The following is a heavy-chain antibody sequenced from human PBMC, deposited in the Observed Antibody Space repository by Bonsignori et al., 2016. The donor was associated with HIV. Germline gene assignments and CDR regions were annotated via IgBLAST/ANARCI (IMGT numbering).Heavy chain of an antibody. CDR3: ARALGVIAIHPSFDAFDI. Sequence: WVRQAPGQGLEWMGWMNPNSGNTGYAQKFQGRVTMTRNTSISTAYMELSSLRSEDTAVYYCARALGVIAIHPSFDAFDIWGQGTMVTVSS. J-gene: IGHJ3*02. D-gene: IGHD2-21*01. V-gene: IGHV1-8*01. CDR2: MNPNSGNT.